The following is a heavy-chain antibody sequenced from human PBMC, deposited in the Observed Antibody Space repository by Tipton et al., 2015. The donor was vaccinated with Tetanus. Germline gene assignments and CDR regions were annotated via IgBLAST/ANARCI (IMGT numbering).Heavy chain of an antibody. CDR2: INHSGST. CDR1: GGSFSGYY. D-gene: IGHD6-13*01. J-gene: IGHJ4*02. V-gene: IGHV4-34*01. CDR3: ARGSSWYHVFLDY. Sequence: GLVKPSETLSLTCAVYGGSFSGYYWSWIRQPPGKGLEWIGEINHSGSTNYNPSLKSRVTISVDTSKNQFSLKLSSVTAADTAVYYCARGSSWYHVFLDYWGQGTLVTVSS.